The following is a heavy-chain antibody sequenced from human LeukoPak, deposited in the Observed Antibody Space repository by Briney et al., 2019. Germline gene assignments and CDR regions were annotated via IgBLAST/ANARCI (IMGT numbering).Heavy chain of an antibody. CDR3: ARDDYSSGWFDY. CDR2: ISSSGGII. D-gene: IGHD6-19*01. J-gene: IGHJ4*02. CDR1: GFTFSDYY. V-gene: IGHV3-11*01. Sequence: GGSLRLSCAASGFTFSDYYMSWIRQAPGKGLEWVSYISSSGGIIYYADSVKGRFTISRDNPKNSLYLQMNSLRAEDTAVYYCARDDYSSGWFDYWGQGTLVTVSS.